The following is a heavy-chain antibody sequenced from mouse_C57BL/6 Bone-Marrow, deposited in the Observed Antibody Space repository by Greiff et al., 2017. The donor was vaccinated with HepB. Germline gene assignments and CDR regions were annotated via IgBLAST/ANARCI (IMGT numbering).Heavy chain of an antibody. CDR1: GFTFSSYG. CDR2: ISSGGSYH. V-gene: IGHV5-6*02. J-gene: IGHJ4*01. Sequence: EVNVVESGGDLVKPGGSLKLSCAASGFTFSSYGMSWVRQTPDKRLEWVATISSGGSYHYYPDSVKGRFTISRDNAKNTLYLQMSSLKSEDTAMYYCARRDAMDYWGQGTSVTVSS. CDR3: ARRDAMDY.